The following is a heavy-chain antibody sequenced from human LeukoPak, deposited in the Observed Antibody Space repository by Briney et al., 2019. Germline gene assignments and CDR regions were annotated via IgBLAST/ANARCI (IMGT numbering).Heavy chain of an antibody. V-gene: IGHV4-4*02. CDR3: ARVEVVPAARWFDP. CDR2: IYHSGST. Sequence: MPSETLSLTCAVSGGSISSSNWWSWVRQPPGKGLEWIGEIYHSGSTNYNPSLKSRVTISVDKSKNQFSLKLSSVTAADTAVYYCARVEVVPAARWFDPWGQGTLVTVSS. CDR1: GGSISSSNW. D-gene: IGHD2-2*01. J-gene: IGHJ5*02.